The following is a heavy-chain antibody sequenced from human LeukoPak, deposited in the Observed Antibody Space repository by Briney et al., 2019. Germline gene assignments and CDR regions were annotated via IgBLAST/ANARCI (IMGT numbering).Heavy chain of an antibody. Sequence: SETLSLTCTVSGGSISSYYWSWIRQPAGEGLEWIGYIYYSGSTNYNPSLKSRVTISVDTSKNQFSLKLSSVTAADTAVYYCARLGYSSSRYYFDYWGQGTLVTVSS. CDR3: ARLGYSSSRYYFDY. CDR2: IYYSGST. D-gene: IGHD6-13*01. J-gene: IGHJ4*02. CDR1: GGSISSYY. V-gene: IGHV4-59*01.